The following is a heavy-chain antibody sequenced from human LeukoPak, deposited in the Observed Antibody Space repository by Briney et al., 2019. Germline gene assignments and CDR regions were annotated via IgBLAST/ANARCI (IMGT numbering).Heavy chain of an antibody. CDR2: IKQDGSEK. Sequence: GGSLRLSCAASGFTFSSYWMSWVRQAPGKGLEWVANIKQDGSEKYYVDSVKGRFTISRDNAKNSLYLQMNSLRAEDTAAYYCVRGSGWPYYYYMDVWGKGTTVTVSS. CDR1: GFTFSSYW. V-gene: IGHV3-7*03. J-gene: IGHJ6*03. D-gene: IGHD6-19*01. CDR3: VRGSGWPYYYYMDV.